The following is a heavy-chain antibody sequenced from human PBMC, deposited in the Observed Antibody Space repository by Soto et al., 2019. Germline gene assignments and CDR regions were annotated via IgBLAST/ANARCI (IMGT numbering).Heavy chain of an antibody. D-gene: IGHD3-16*01. J-gene: IGHJ6*02. CDR3: ASNYAYAEGYYWYGIDL. V-gene: IGHV3-74*01. CDR2: ISSYGSDT. Sequence: EVQLVESGGGLVLPGGSLRLSCVASGFTFSRYWMHWVRQAPGKGLVWVSRISSYGSDTHYADSVKGRFTISRDNAKNTLYLQMNSLRADDTAVYYCASNYAYAEGYYWYGIDLWGQGTTVTVSS. CDR1: GFTFSRYW.